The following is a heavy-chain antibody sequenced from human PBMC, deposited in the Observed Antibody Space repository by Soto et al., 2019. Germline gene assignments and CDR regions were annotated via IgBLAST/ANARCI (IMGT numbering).Heavy chain of an antibody. CDR3: ALGHESGGNSDAFDI. J-gene: IGHJ3*02. Sequence: QAHLVQSGAEVKKPGSSVKVSCKASGGTFSTSSINWVRQAPGQGLEWMGGILPIFGTADYAQRFLGRVTLTADASTSTPYMELRSLRSEDTAVYYCALGHESGGNSDAFDIWGQGTMVIVSS. D-gene: IGHD4-4*01. V-gene: IGHV1-69*12. CDR1: GGTFSTSS. CDR2: ILPIFGTA.